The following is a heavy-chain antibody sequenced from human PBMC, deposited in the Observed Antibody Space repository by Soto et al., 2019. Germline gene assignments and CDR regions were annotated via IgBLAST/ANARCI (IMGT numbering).Heavy chain of an antibody. V-gene: IGHV1-8*01. Sequence: ASAKVSCKASGYTFASYDINWVRQATGQGLEWMGWMNPNSGNTGYAQKFQGRVTMTRNTSISTAYMEPSSLRSEDTAVYYCAVIPGHYYYYMDVWGKGTTVTVS. CDR2: MNPNSGNT. J-gene: IGHJ6*03. CDR1: GYTFASYD. CDR3: AVIPGHYYYYMDV.